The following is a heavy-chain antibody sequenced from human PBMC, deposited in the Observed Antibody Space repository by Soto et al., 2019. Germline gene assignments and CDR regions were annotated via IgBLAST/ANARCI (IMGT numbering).Heavy chain of an antibody. Sequence: GGSLRLSCAASGFTFSSYAMHWVRRAPGKGLEWVAVISYDGSNKYYADSVKGRFTISRDNSKNTLYLQMNSLRAEDTAVYYCARDGTPYYDFWSGYYTSGWFDPWGQGTLVTVSS. CDR1: GFTFSSYA. V-gene: IGHV3-30-3*01. D-gene: IGHD3-3*01. CDR3: ARDGTPYYDFWSGYYTSGWFDP. J-gene: IGHJ5*02. CDR2: ISYDGSNK.